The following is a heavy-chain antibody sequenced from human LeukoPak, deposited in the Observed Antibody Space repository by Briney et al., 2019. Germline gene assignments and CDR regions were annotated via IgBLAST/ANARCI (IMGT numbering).Heavy chain of an antibody. D-gene: IGHD3-9*01. CDR3: ARGYDILTRVIGY. CDR1: GFTFSSYE. V-gene: IGHV3-30*04. CDR2: ISYDGSNK. Sequence: GGSLRLSCAASGFTFSSYEMNWVRQAPGKGLEWVAVISYDGSNKYYADSVKGRFTISRDNSKNTLYLQMNSLRAEDTAVYYCARGYDILTRVIGYWGQGTLVTVSS. J-gene: IGHJ4*02.